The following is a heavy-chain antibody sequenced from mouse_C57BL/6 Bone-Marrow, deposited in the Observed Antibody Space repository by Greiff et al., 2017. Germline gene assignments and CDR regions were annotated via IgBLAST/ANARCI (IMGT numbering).Heavy chain of an antibody. J-gene: IGHJ4*01. Sequence: QVQLQQSGAELARPGASVKLSCKASGYTFTSYGISGVKQRTGQGLEWIGEIYPRSGNTYYNEKFKGKATLTADKSSSTAYMELRSLTSEDSAVYFCARDAGYYDYPYYYAMDYWGQGTSVTVSS. V-gene: IGHV1-81*01. D-gene: IGHD2-4*01. CDR1: GYTFTSYG. CDR2: IYPRSGNT. CDR3: ARDAGYYDYPYYYAMDY.